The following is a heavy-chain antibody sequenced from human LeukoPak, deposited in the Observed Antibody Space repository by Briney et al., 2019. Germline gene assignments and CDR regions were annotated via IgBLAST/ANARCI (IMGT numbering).Heavy chain of an antibody. CDR3: ARGRGGYQRGDDAFDI. CDR1: GYSISSGYY. CDR2: IYHSGST. D-gene: IGHD5-12*01. J-gene: IGHJ3*02. Sequence: SSETLSLTXTVSGYSISSGYYWGWIRQPPGKGLEWIGSIYHSGSTYYNPPLKSRVTISVDTSKNQFSLKLSSVTAADTAVYYCARGRGGYQRGDDAFDIWGQGTMVTVSS. V-gene: IGHV4-38-2*02.